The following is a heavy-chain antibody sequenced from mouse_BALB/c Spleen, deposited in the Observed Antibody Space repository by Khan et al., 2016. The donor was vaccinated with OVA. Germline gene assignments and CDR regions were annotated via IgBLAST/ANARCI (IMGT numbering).Heavy chain of an antibody. D-gene: IGHD1-1*01. CDR2: IYYSGTI. CDR1: GISITTRNYR. CDR3: ARDEYYGYGYFDV. J-gene: IGHJ1*01. Sequence: EVELVESGPGLVKPSQTVSLTCTVTGISITTRNYRWSRIRQFPGNKLEWIGYIYYSGTITYNPSPTSRATTTRDTSKNQFFLEMNFLTAEDTATYYCARDEYYGYGYFDVWGAGTTVTVSS. V-gene: IGHV3-5*02.